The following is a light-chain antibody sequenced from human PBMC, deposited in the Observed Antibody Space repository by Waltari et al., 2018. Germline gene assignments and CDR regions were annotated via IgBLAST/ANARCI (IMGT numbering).Light chain of an antibody. Sequence: QSVLPQPPSASGTPGQGVTISCSGSSSNLGSYPINWYQQLPGTAPKLLIYSNYQRPSGVPDRFSGSKSGTSASLAISGLQSEDEADYYCATWDNSLNGAVFGGGTQLTVL. J-gene: IGLJ7*01. CDR1: SSNLGSYP. CDR2: SNY. CDR3: ATWDNSLNGAV. V-gene: IGLV1-44*01.